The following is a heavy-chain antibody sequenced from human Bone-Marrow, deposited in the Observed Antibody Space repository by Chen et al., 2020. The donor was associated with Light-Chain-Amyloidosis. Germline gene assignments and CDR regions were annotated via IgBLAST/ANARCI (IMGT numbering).Heavy chain of an antibody. D-gene: IGHD3-9*01. CDR1: GFAFSRYA. CDR2: SSGGGGSR. J-gene: IGHJ3*02. Sequence: EVQLVESGGGLLQRGGSLRLSCAASGFAFSRYAMSWVRQAPGKGLEWVSTSSGGGGSRYYGDSVKGRLTISRDNSKNALFLQMNSRRAEDTAVYYCAKDISYDDILPGYLADAFDIWGQGTMVTVSS. CDR3: AKDISYDDILPGYLADAFDI. V-gene: IGHV3-23*04.